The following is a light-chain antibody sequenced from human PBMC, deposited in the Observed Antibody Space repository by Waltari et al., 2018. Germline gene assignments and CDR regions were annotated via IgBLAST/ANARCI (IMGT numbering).Light chain of an antibody. CDR3: QHRATWPIT. Sequence: EIVLTQSPATLSLSPGEGATLSCRASQGVCSYLAWYQQKPGQAPRLLIYDASNRATGIPARFSGSGSGTDFTLTISSLEPDDFAVYYCQHRATWPITFGQGTRLEIK. CDR1: QGVCSY. V-gene: IGKV3-11*01. CDR2: DAS. J-gene: IGKJ5*01.